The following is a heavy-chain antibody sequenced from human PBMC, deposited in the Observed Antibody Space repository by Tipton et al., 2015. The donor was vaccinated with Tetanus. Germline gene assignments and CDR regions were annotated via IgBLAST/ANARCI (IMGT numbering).Heavy chain of an antibody. CDR2: IYSGDSRT. Sequence: SLRLSCAASGFTFNTYAMSWVRQAPGEGLEWVSVIYSGDSRTYYADSVKGRFTISRDNSKNTLYLQMNSLRADDTAVYYCAKSVGSTGLYGMDVWGQGTTVTVSS. CDR1: GFTFNTYA. CDR3: AKSVGSTGLYGMDV. V-gene: IGHV3-23*03. D-gene: IGHD1-26*01. J-gene: IGHJ6*02.